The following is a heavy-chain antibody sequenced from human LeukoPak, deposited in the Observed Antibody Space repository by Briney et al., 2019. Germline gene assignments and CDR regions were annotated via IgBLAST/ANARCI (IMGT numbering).Heavy chain of an antibody. CDR1: GFIFRSYR. J-gene: IGHJ6*02. V-gene: IGHV3-48*02. CDR3: ARDANYYYCMDV. Sequence: GGSLRLSCAASGFIFRSYRLNWVRQAPGKGLEWISYIGSSSGAIYYADSVKGRFTISRDNAKNSLYLQMNSLRDEDTAVYYCARDANYYYCMDVWGQGTTVTVSS. CDR2: IGSSSGAI.